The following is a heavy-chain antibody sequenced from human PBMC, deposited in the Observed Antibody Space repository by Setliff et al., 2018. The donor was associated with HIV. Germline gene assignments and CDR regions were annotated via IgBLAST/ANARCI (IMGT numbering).Heavy chain of an antibody. D-gene: IGHD5-12*01. CDR1: GYSFTNRY. CDR2: INPTGGST. CDR3: ASAGAWQRNALDI. J-gene: IGHJ3*02. V-gene: IGHV1-46*01. Sequence: GASVKVSCKPSGYSFTNRYMHWVRQAPGQGLEWMGVINPTGGSTRNTQKFQGRVAMTRDTSTSTVYMELSSLRSEDTAVYYCASAGAWQRNALDIWGQGTMVTVSS.